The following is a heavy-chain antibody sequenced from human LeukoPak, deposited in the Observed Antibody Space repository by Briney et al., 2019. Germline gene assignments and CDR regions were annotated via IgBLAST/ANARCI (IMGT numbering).Heavy chain of an antibody. CDR2: ISDSGGGT. V-gene: IGHV3-23*01. J-gene: IGHJ3*02. CDR3: AKVWRTYYYDSSGYSEVFDI. D-gene: IGHD3-22*01. CDR1: GFTFSSYA. Sequence: GGSLRLSCAASGFTFSSYAMSWVRQAPGKGLEWVSAISDSGGGTFYTDSVKGRFTISRDNSKNTLYLQMSSLRAEDTAVYYCAKVWRTYYYDSSGYSEVFDIWGQGTMVTVSS.